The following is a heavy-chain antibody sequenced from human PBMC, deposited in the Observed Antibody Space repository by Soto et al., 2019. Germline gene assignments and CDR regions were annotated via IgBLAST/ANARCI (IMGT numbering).Heavy chain of an antibody. Sequence: SVKVSCNASGGTFSDYAFYWVRQAPGQGLEWMGGITPIFGTSKIAHNFQDRVTITADESTNTAYMELSTLRSGDTAVYYCARGFLKRAYSAYAPLQYYYGMDVWGQGTTVTVSS. J-gene: IGHJ6*02. CDR3: ARGFLKRAYSAYAPLQYYYGMDV. V-gene: IGHV1-69*13. CDR1: GGTFSDYA. D-gene: IGHD5-12*01. CDR2: ITPIFGTS.